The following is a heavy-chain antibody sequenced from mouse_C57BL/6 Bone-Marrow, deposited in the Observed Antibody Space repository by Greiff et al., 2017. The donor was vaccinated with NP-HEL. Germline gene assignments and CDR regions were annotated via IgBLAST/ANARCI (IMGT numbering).Heavy chain of an antibody. CDR1: GYTFTDYY. Sequence: EVQLHQSGPELVKPGASVKISCKASGYTFTDYYMNWVKQSHGKSLEWIGDINPNNGGTSYNQKFKGKATLTVDKSSSTAYMELRSLTSEDSAVYYCATVYGSSYAMDYWGQGTSVTVSS. V-gene: IGHV1-26*01. CDR3: ATVYGSSYAMDY. CDR2: INPNNGGT. D-gene: IGHD1-1*01. J-gene: IGHJ4*01.